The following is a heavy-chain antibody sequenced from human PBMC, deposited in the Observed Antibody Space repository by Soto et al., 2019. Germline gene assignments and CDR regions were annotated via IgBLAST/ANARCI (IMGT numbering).Heavy chain of an antibody. CDR3: AKDLGTNGGVATRNY. Sequence: EPQLLESGGGLVQPGGSLRLSCAASGFTFSNYAMTWVRQAPTKGLEWVSTISSSGGSTKYADSVRGRFTSSRDNSKGTLDLQMNSLRAEDTAVYYCAKDLGTNGGVATRNYWGQGTLVTVSS. V-gene: IGHV3-23*01. CDR2: ISSSGGST. CDR1: GFTFSNYA. J-gene: IGHJ4*02. D-gene: IGHD1-26*01.